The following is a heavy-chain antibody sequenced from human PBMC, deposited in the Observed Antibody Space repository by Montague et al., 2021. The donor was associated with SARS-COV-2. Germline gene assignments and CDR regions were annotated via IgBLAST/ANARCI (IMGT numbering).Heavy chain of an antibody. CDR1: GGSISSGGYY. CDR2: IYYSGST. V-gene: IGHV4-31*03. Sequence: TLSLTCTVSGGSISSGGYYWSWIRQHPGKDLEWIGYIYYSGSTYYNPSLKSRVTISVDTSKNQFSLKLSSVTAADTAVYYCATESVVPASLYYYGMDVWGQGTTVTVSS. J-gene: IGHJ6*02. CDR3: ATESVVPASLYYYGMDV. D-gene: IGHD2-2*01.